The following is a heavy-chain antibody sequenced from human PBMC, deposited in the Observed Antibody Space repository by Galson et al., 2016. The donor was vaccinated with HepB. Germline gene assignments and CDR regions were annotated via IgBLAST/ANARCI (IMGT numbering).Heavy chain of an antibody. CDR1: GFTFSRYA. V-gene: IGHV3-23*01. CDR2: ISGSGGST. J-gene: IGHJ5*02. D-gene: IGHD3-22*01. CDR3: AKAADYYDSSGYYYLNWFDP. Sequence: SLRLSCAASGFTFSRYAMSWVRQAPGKGREWVSAISGSGGSTYYADSVKGRFTISRDNSKNTLYLQMNSLRAEDTAVYYCAKAADYYDSSGYYYLNWFDPWGQGTLVTVSS.